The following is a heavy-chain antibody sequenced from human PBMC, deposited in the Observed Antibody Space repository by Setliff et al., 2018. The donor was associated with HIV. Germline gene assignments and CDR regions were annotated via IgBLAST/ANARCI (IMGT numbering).Heavy chain of an antibody. V-gene: IGHV4-38-2*01. Sequence: SETLSLTCAVSGYSISSGYYWGWIRQPPGKGLEWIGSIYHSGSTYDSPSLKSRVTISVDTSKNQFSLKLSSVTAADTAIYYCAKVQGTWYGGKGTFDYWGQGTLVTVSS. CDR3: AKVQGTWYGGKGTFDY. CDR1: GYSISSGYY. CDR2: IYHSGST. J-gene: IGHJ4*02. D-gene: IGHD6-13*01.